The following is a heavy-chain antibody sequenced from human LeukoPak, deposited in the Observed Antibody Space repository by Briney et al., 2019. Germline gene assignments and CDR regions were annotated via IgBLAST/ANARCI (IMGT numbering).Heavy chain of an antibody. Sequence: GASVKVSCKASGVTFSSYAISWVRQAPGQGIEWMGGIIPIFGTANYAQKFQGRVTITADKSTSTAYMELSSLRSEDTAVYYCAREGLWFGEFSYFDYWGQGTLVTVSS. D-gene: IGHD3-10*01. CDR1: GVTFSSYA. J-gene: IGHJ4*02. CDR3: AREGLWFGEFSYFDY. CDR2: IIPIFGTA. V-gene: IGHV1-69*06.